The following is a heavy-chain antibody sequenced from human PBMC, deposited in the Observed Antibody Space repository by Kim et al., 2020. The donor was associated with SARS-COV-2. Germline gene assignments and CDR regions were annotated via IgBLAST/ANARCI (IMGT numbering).Heavy chain of an antibody. V-gene: IGHV1-46*01. Sequence: ASVKVSCKASGYTFTSYFMHWVRQAPGQGLEWMGIINTSDGITNYAQKFQGRVTMTRDTSTSTVYMELGSLRSEDTAVYYCTKYRGRNPFDYWGQGTLVTVSS. CDR1: GYTFTSYF. CDR3: TKYRGRNPFDY. J-gene: IGHJ4*02. D-gene: IGHD1-26*01. CDR2: INTSDGIT.